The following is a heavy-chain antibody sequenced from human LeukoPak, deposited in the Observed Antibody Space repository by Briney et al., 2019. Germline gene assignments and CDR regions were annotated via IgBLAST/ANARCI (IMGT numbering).Heavy chain of an antibody. J-gene: IGHJ5*02. CDR1: GYTFTVYY. Sequence: ASVKVSCTASGYTFTVYYMHWVRQAPGQGLEWMGIINPSGGSTTYAQKFQCRVTMTRDMSTGTVYMELSSLRSEDTAMYYCARASAPRSWFDPWGQGTLVTVSS. D-gene: IGHD6-13*01. CDR3: ARASAPRSWFDP. V-gene: IGHV1-46*01. CDR2: INPSGGST.